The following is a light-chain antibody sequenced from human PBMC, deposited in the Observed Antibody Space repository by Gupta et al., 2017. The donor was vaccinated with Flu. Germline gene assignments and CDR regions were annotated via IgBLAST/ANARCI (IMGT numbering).Light chain of an antibody. CDR2: GAS. CDR3: QQYGSSPRIT. J-gene: IGKJ5*01. V-gene: IGKV3-20*01. CDR1: QSITSGY. Sequence: EIVLTQSPDTLSLSPGERATLSCRASQSITSGYLAWYQQKPGQAPRLLIYGASGRATDIPDRFSGSGSGTDFTLTISRLDPEDFAVYYCQQYGSSPRITFGQGTRLEIK.